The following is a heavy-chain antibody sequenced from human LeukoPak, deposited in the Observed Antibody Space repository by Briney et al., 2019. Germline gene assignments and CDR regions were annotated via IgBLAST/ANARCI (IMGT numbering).Heavy chain of an antibody. Sequence: GGSLRLSCAASGFTFSTYGMHWVRQAPGKGLEWVAVIWYDGTNKYYADSVKGRFTISRDNSKNTLYLQLSGLRAEDTAVYYCARDNYGGDYWGQGTLVTVSS. CDR3: ARDNYGGDY. CDR2: IWYDGTNK. CDR1: GFTFSTYG. V-gene: IGHV3-33*08. J-gene: IGHJ4*02. D-gene: IGHD4-23*01.